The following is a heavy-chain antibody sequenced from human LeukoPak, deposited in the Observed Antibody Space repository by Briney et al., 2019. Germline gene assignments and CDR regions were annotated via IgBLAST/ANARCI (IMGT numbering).Heavy chain of an antibody. J-gene: IGHJ5*02. CDR1: GFTFSSCS. V-gene: IGHV3-48*01. CDR3: AREKEVAGTRWFDP. Sequence: GGSLRLSSAASGFTFSSCSMNGVRQAPGKGLEWISYISFGIITIYYADSVKGRFTISRDNAKNSLYLQMNSLRAEDTAVYYCAREKEVAGTRWFDPWGQGTLVTVSS. CDR2: ISFGIITI. D-gene: IGHD6-19*01.